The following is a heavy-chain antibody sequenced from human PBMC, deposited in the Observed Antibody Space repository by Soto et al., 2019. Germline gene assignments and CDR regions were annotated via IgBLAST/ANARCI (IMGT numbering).Heavy chain of an antibody. CDR3: AGGAGVGAFDI. CDR2: IYHSGST. D-gene: IGHD6-19*01. J-gene: IGHJ3*02. Sequence: QLQLQESGSGLVKPSQTLSLTCAVSGGSISSGCYSWSWIRQPPGKGLEWIGYIYHSGSTYYNPALQRRVPLSVDRSKNQFSLKLGSVTAADTAVYYCAGGAGVGAFDIWGQGTMVTVSS. V-gene: IGHV4-30-2*01. CDR1: GGSISSGCYS.